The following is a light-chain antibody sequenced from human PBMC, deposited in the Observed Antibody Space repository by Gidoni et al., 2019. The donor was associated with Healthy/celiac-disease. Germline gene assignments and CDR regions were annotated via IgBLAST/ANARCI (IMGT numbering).Light chain of an antibody. V-gene: IGKV1-33*01. CDR3: QQYDNLPRT. CDR2: EAS. Sequence: EIQMNQSPSSLSASVGDRVTITCQESQDISNYLNWYQQKPGKAPKLLIYEASNLETGVPSRFSGSGSGTDFTLTISSLQPEDIATYYCQQYDNLPRTFXQXTKVXIK. J-gene: IGKJ2*02. CDR1: QDISNY.